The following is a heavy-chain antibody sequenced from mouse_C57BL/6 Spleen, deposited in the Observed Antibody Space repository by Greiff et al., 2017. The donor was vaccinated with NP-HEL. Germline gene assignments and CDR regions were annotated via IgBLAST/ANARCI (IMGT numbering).Heavy chain of an antibody. D-gene: IGHD2-12*01. J-gene: IGHJ4*01. V-gene: IGHV1-15*01. CDR2: IDPETGGT. CDR1: GYTFTDYE. CDR3: TRSLIRSNDPYYAMDY. Sequence: QVQLKQSGAELVRPGASVTLSCKASGYTFTDYEMHWVKQTPVHGLEWIGAIDPETGGTAYNQKFKGKAILTADKSSSTAYMELRSLTSEDSAVYYCTRSLIRSNDPYYAMDYWGQGTSVTVSS.